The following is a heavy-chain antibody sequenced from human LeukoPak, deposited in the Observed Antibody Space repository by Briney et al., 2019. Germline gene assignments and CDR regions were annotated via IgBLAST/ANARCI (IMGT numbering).Heavy chain of an antibody. CDR2: ISSSSSTT. J-gene: IGHJ6*02. CDR3: ARDATMVTMHYYYYGMDV. Sequence: GGSLRLSCAASGFTFSSYSMNWVRQAPGKGLEWVSYISSSSSTTYYADSVKGRFTISRDNAKNSLYLQMNSLRDEDTAVYYCARDATMVTMHYYYYGMDVWGQGTTVTVSS. CDR1: GFTFSSYS. D-gene: IGHD5-18*01. V-gene: IGHV3-48*02.